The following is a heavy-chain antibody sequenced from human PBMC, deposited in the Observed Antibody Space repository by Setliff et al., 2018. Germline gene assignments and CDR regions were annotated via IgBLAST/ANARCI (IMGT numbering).Heavy chain of an antibody. D-gene: IGHD3-16*02. CDR2: IDPSGDT. Sequence: SETLSLTCTVSGGSISSGSHYWAGIRQPTGKRLEWIGHIDPSGDTNYSPSLKSRVTISLDTSKNQFPLRLRSVTAADMGVFYRARGRYYAHLWGSFRYNWFDPWGQGTLVTVSS. CDR3: ARGRYYAHLWGSFRYNWFDP. J-gene: IGHJ5*02. CDR1: GGSISSGSHY. V-gene: IGHV4-61*09.